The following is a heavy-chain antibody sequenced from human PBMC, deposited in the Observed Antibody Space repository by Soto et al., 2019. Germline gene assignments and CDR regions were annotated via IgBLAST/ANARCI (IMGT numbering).Heavy chain of an antibody. CDR1: VGTFSSYA. CDR3: ARTTGHFDY. J-gene: IGHJ4*02. Sequence: QVQLVQSGAEVKKPGSSVKVSCKASVGTFSSYAISWVRQAPGQGLEWMGGSIPIFGTANYAQKFQGRVTITEDESTSTAYMELSILRSEDTAVYYCARTTGHFDYWGQGTLVTVSS. V-gene: IGHV1-69*12. CDR2: SIPIFGTA. D-gene: IGHD4-4*01.